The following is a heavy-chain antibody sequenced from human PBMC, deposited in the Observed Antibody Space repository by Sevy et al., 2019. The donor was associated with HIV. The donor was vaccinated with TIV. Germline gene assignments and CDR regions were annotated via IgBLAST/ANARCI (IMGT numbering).Heavy chain of an antibody. Sequence: SETLSITCTVSGGSISSYYWSWIRQPPGKGLEWIGYIYYSGSTNYNPSLKSRVTISVDTSKNQFSLKLSSVTAADTAVYYCARTGGSYYHAFDIGGQGTMVTVSS. J-gene: IGHJ3*02. CDR2: IYYSGST. D-gene: IGHD1-26*01. CDR1: GGSISSYY. CDR3: ARTGGSYYHAFDI. V-gene: IGHV4-59*01.